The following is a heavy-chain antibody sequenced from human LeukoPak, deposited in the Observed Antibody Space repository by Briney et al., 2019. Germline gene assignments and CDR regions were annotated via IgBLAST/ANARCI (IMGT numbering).Heavy chain of an antibody. CDR3: ARRYYYDSSGYYLAHDAFDI. V-gene: IGHV5-51*01. D-gene: IGHD3-22*01. Sequence: GESLKISCKGSGYSFTTYWIGWVRQMPGKGLEWMGIIYPGDSDTRYSPSFQGQVTISADKSISTAYLHWSSLKASDTAMYYCARRYYYDSSGYYLAHDAFDIWGQGTMVTVSS. CDR2: IYPGDSDT. CDR1: GYSFTTYW. J-gene: IGHJ3*02.